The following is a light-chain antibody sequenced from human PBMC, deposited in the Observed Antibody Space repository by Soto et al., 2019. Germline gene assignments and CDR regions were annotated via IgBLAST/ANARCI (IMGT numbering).Light chain of an antibody. CDR2: RND. J-gene: IGLJ2*01. Sequence: QSVLTQPPSASGTPGQRVTISCSGDTSNIGSNFVYWYQQLPGTAPKLLIYRNDQRPSGVPDRFSGFRPGTSASLAIDGLRSEDEAEYYCAAWDDSLSGVVFGGGTQLTVL. CDR3: AAWDDSLSGVV. CDR1: TSNIGSNF. V-gene: IGLV1-47*01.